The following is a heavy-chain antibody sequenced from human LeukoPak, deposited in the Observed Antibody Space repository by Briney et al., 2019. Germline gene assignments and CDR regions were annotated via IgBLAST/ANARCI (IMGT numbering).Heavy chain of an antibody. J-gene: IGHJ4*02. Sequence: GGSLRLSCAASGFTFSSYSMNWVRQAPGKGLEWVSSISSSSSYIYYADSVKGRFTISRDKAKNSLYLQMNSLRAEDTAVYYCARDDYVWGSYRSNNHFDYWGQGTLVTVSS. D-gene: IGHD3-16*02. V-gene: IGHV3-21*01. CDR2: ISSSSSYI. CDR3: ARDDYVWGSYRSNNHFDY. CDR1: GFTFSSYS.